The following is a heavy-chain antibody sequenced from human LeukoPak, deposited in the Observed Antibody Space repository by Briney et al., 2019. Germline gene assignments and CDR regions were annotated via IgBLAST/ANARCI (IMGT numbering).Heavy chain of an antibody. V-gene: IGHV1-69*05. CDR1: GGTFSSYA. D-gene: IGHD3-22*01. J-gene: IGHJ5*02. CDR3: ARFGRTHYYDSSGYTNWFDP. Sequence: SVKVSCKASGGTFSSYAISWVRQAPGQGLEWMGGIIPIFGTANYAQKFQGRVTITTDESTSTAYMELSSLRSEDTAVYYCARFGRTHYYDSSGYTNWFDPWGQGTLVTVSS. CDR2: IIPIFGTA.